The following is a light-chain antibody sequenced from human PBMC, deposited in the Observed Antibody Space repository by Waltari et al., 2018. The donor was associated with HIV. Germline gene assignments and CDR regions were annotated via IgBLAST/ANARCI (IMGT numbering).Light chain of an antibody. Sequence: EIVLTQSPGTLSLSPGERATLSCRASQSVTSTYLAWYQQKPGQAPRLLIYGVSSRATGIPDRFSGSGSGTDFTLTISRLEPEDFAVYYCQHYGSSPLFGGRTKVEIK. CDR1: QSVTSTY. V-gene: IGKV3-20*01. J-gene: IGKJ4*01. CDR3: QHYGSSPL. CDR2: GVS.